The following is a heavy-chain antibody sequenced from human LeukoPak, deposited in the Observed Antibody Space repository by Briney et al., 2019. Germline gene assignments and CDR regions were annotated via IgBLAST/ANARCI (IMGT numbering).Heavy chain of an antibody. CDR3: ARTPGRVPAVQYYYYYYGMDV. CDR1: GYTFTSYD. CDR2: MNPNSGNT. D-gene: IGHD2-2*01. Sequence: ASVKVSCKASGYTFTSYDINWVRQATGQGLEWMGWMNPNSGNTGYAQKFQGRVTMTRNTSISTACMELSSLRSEDTAVYYCARTPGRVPAVQYYYYYYGMDVWGQGTTVTVSS. J-gene: IGHJ6*02. V-gene: IGHV1-8*01.